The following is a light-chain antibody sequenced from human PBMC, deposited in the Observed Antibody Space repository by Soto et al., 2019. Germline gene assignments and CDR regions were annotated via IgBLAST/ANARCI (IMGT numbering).Light chain of an antibody. Sequence: QSVLTQPASVSGSPGQSITISCTGGTSDVGGYKYVSWYQQHPGKAPKLVIYEGTNRPSGVSTRFSGSKSGNTASLTISGLKAEDEADYYCNSYTSSRTFVFGTGTKLTVL. CDR2: EGT. J-gene: IGLJ1*01. CDR3: NSYTSSRTFV. CDR1: TSDVGGYKY. V-gene: IGLV2-14*01.